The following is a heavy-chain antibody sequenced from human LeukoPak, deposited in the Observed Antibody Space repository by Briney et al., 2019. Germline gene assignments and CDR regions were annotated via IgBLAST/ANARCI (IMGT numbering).Heavy chain of an antibody. Sequence: ASVKVSCKASGYTFTSYDINWVRQATGQGLEWMGWMNPNTGYTVYAQKFQGRVTMTRNTSISTAYMELSSLRFEDTAVYYCASWGRIVETGVSMRGAFDPWGQGTLVTVSS. CDR3: ASWGRIVETGVSMRGAFDP. CDR1: GYTFTSYD. V-gene: IGHV1-8*02. CDR2: MNPNTGYT. J-gene: IGHJ5*02. D-gene: IGHD6-13*01.